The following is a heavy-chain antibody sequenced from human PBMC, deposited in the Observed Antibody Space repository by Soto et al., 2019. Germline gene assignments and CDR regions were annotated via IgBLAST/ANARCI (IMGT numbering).Heavy chain of an antibody. J-gene: IGHJ4*02. CDR1: GGSVSSGSYY. Sequence: QVQLQESGPGLVKPSETLSLTCSVSGGSVSSGSYYWSWIRQPPGKGLEWIGYIYYSGSTKYNPSLKXXVTISVDTSKNQFSLKLSSVTAADTAVYYCARAGLGDGSDYWGQGTLVTVSS. CDR2: IYYSGST. D-gene: IGHD1-26*01. CDR3: ARAGLGDGSDY. V-gene: IGHV4-61*01.